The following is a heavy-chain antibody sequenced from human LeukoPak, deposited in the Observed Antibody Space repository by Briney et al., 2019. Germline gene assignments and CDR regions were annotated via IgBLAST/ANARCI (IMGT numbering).Heavy chain of an antibody. CDR1: GGSISSSNW. CDR3: ARDLEMATIKGNPFRAPVVTAGGTFGY. J-gene: IGHJ4*02. CDR2: IYHSGST. D-gene: IGHD5-24*01. V-gene: IGHV4-4*02. Sequence: SGTLCLTCAVSGGSISSSNWWSWVRQPPGKGLEWIGEIYHSGSTNYNPSLKSRVTISVDKSKNQFSLKLSSVTAADTAVYYCARDLEMATIKGNPFRAPVVTAGGTFGYWGQGTLVTVSS.